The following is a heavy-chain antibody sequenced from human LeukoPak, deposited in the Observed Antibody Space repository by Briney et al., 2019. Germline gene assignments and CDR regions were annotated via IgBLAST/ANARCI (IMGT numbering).Heavy chain of an antibody. CDR3: ARDRPWEYYYGSGSGLGV. Sequence: GGSLRLSCAASGFTFSSYSMNWVRQAPGKGLEWVSPISSSSSYIYYADSVKGRFTISRDNAKNSLYLQMNSLRAEDTAVYYCARDRPWEYYYGSGSGLGVWGQGTTVTVSS. D-gene: IGHD3-10*01. V-gene: IGHV3-21*01. CDR1: GFTFSSYS. CDR2: ISSSSSYI. J-gene: IGHJ6*02.